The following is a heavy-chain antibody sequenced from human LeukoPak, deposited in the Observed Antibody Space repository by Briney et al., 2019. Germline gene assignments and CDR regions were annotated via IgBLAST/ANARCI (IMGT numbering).Heavy chain of an antibody. V-gene: IGHV1-3*01. CDR1: GYTFTSYA. CDR2: INAGNGNT. Sequence: GASVKVSCKASGYTFTSYAMHWVRQAPGQRLEWMGWINAGNGNTKYSQKFQGRVTITRDTSASTAYMELSSLRSEDTAVYYCAREKPGLGSFDYWGQGTLVTVSS. J-gene: IGHJ4*02. D-gene: IGHD3-10*01. CDR3: AREKPGLGSFDY.